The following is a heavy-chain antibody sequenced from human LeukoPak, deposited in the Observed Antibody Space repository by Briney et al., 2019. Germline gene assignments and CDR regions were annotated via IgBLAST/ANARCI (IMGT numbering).Heavy chain of an antibody. Sequence: GGSLRLSCAVSGFTFSSYSMNWVRQAPGKGLEWVSVIYSGGSTYYADSVKGRFTISRDNSKNTLYLQMNSLRAEDTAVYYCARGVQNYDFWSGYFRFDYWGQGTLVTVSS. CDR3: ARGVQNYDFWSGYFRFDY. D-gene: IGHD3-3*01. J-gene: IGHJ4*02. CDR1: GFTFSSYS. CDR2: IYSGGST. V-gene: IGHV3-66*02.